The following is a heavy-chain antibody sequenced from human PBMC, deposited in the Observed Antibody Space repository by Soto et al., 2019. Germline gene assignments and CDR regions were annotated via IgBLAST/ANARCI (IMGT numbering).Heavy chain of an antibody. J-gene: IGHJ4*02. Sequence: ASVKVSCKASGYTFTSYDINLLRQATGQGLEWMGWMNPNSGNTGYAQKFQGRVTMTRNTSISTAYMELSSLRSEDTAVYYCARERTVAGNDYWGQGTLVTVSS. CDR2: MNPNSGNT. D-gene: IGHD6-19*01. V-gene: IGHV1-8*01. CDR1: GYTFTSYD. CDR3: ARERTVAGNDY.